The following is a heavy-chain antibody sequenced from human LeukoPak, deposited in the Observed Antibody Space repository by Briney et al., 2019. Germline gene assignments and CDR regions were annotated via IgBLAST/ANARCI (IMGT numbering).Heavy chain of an antibody. CDR3: ARGEMVQVY. CDR1: GFTFSSYW. D-gene: IGHD5-24*01. CDR2: INTDGSTT. V-gene: IGHV3-74*01. Sequence: GGSLRLSCVASGFTFSSYWMHWVRQAPGKGLVWVSRINTDGSTTSYADSVKGRFTISRDNAKNALYLQMNSLRTDDTAVYYCARGEMVQVYWGQGTLVTVSS. J-gene: IGHJ4*02.